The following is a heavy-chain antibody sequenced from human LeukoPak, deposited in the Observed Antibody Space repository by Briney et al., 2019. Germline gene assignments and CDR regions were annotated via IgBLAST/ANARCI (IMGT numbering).Heavy chain of an antibody. D-gene: IGHD2-15*01. CDR3: ARYCGGGSCFDY. Sequence: QAGGSLRLSCAASGFTFSGYWMSWVRQAPGKGLEWVANIKQDGSEKYYVDSVKGRFTISRDNAKNSLYLQMNSLRAEDTAVYYCARYCGGGSCFDYWGQGTLVTVSS. CDR1: GFTFSGYW. V-gene: IGHV3-7*01. CDR2: IKQDGSEK. J-gene: IGHJ4*02.